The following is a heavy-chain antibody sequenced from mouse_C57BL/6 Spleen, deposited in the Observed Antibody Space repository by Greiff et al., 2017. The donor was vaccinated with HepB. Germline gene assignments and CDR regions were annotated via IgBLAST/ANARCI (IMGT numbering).Heavy chain of an antibody. CDR1: GYTFTSYW. Sequence: QVQLQQPGAELVKPGASVKLSCKASGYTFTSYWMHWVKQRPGQGLEWIGEIDPSDSYTNYNQKFKGKSTLTVDKSSSTAYMQLSSLTSEDSAVYYCARGRPYFDYWGQGTTLTVSS. V-gene: IGHV1-69*01. J-gene: IGHJ2*01. CDR2: IDPSDSYT. CDR3: ARGRPYFDY.